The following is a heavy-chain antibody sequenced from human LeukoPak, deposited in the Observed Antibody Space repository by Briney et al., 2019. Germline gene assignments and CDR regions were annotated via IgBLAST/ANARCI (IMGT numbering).Heavy chain of an antibody. CDR2: ISGSGGNT. CDR1: GVTFSSYA. Sequence: PGGSLRLSCAASGVTFSSYAMSWVRQAPGKGLEWVSSISGSGGNTYYADSVKGRFTISRDNSKNTLYMQMNSLRAEDTAVYYCAKLVTHFDYWGQGTLVTVSS. CDR3: AKLVTHFDY. D-gene: IGHD4-23*01. J-gene: IGHJ4*02. V-gene: IGHV3-23*01.